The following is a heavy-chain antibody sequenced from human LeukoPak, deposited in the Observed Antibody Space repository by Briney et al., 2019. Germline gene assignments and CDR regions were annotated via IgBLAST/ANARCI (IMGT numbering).Heavy chain of an antibody. V-gene: IGHV3-48*03. CDR3: ARDSYDFWSGYSPYYFDY. J-gene: IGHJ4*02. CDR1: GFTFRSYE. CDR2: ISSGGSTI. D-gene: IGHD3-3*01. Sequence: GGSLRLSCAASGFTFRSYEMNWVRQAPGKGLEWVSYISSGGSTIYYADSVKGRFTISRDNAKNSLYLQMNSLRAEDTAVYYCARDSYDFWSGYSPYYFDYWGQGTLVTVSS.